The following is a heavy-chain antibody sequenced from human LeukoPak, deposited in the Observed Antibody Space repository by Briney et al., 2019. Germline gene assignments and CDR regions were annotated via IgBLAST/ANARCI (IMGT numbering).Heavy chain of an antibody. Sequence: PGGSLRLSCAATGFTFDKYGINWVRQAPGKGLEWGAIIWYDGGNKYFADSVVGRFTISKDNSKDTVYLEMSSLRTEDTAIYYCARAGIDNALDYWGQGTQVTVSS. V-gene: IGHV3-33*01. CDR2: IWYDGGNK. CDR3: ARAGIDNALDY. J-gene: IGHJ4*02. D-gene: IGHD2-2*01. CDR1: GFTFDKYG.